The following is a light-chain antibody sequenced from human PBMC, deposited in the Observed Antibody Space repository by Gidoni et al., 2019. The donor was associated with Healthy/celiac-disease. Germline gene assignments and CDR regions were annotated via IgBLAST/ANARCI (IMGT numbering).Light chain of an antibody. CDR1: QSVSSN. J-gene: IGKJ2*01. Sequence: EIVVTQSPSTRSVSPGERATLPCRASQSVSSNLAWYQQKPGQAPRLLIYGASTRATGIPARFSGSGSGTEFTLTISSLQSEDFAVYYCQQYNNWPYTFGQGTKLEIK. V-gene: IGKV3-15*01. CDR2: GAS. CDR3: QQYNNWPYT.